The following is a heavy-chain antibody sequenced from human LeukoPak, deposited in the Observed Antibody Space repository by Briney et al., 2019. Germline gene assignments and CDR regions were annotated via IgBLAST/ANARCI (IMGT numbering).Heavy chain of an antibody. CDR1: GFTFSIYG. V-gene: IGHV3-30*18. J-gene: IGHJ6*02. Sequence: PARSLRLSCAASGFTFSIYGVHWVRHARDEGGGWVGLISYDGSNKDYADSVRGRFTISRDNSKNTLYLQMNSLRAEDTAVYYCAKDQSLSSSWYWNYYYGMDVWGQGTTVTVSS. CDR3: AKDQSLSSSWYWNYYYGMDV. D-gene: IGHD6-13*01. CDR2: ISYDGSNK.